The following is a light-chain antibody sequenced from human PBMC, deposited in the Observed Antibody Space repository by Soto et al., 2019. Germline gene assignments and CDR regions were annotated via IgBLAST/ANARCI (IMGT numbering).Light chain of an antibody. CDR1: QSVSSS. V-gene: IGKV3-11*01. CDR2: DVS. J-gene: IGKJ4*01. Sequence: EIVLTQSPATLSVSPGERATLSCRASQSVSSSLAWYQQKPGQAPKILIYDVSNRATGIPARFSGSGSGTDFTLTISSLEPEDFAVYYCQQRSSWPLTFGGGTKVEIK. CDR3: QQRSSWPLT.